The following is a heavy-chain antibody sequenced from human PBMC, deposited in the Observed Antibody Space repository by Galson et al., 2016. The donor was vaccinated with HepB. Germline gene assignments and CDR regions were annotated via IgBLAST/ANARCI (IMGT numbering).Heavy chain of an antibody. Sequence: SLRLSCAASGFTFSNYAMRWVRQAPGKGLEWVSSIDNSDGSTHYADSVKGRFIISRDNSKNTLSLQMNSLRAKDTAVYYCVKEVYDSRARTFGMDVWGQGTTVTVSS. D-gene: IGHD3-9*01. CDR1: GFTFSNYA. CDR3: VKEVYDSRARTFGMDV. J-gene: IGHJ6*02. V-gene: IGHV3-23*01. CDR2: IDNSDGST.